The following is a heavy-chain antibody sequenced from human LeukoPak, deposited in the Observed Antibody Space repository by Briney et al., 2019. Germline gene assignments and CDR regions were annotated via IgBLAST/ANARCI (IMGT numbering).Heavy chain of an antibody. CDR3: ARDEGSGWPSY. Sequence: WMGWINPNSGGTNYAQKFQGWVTMTRHTSISTAYMELSRPRSDDTAVYYCARDEGSGWPSYWGQGTLVTVSS. J-gene: IGHJ4*02. D-gene: IGHD6-19*01. V-gene: IGHV1-2*04. CDR2: INPNSGGT.